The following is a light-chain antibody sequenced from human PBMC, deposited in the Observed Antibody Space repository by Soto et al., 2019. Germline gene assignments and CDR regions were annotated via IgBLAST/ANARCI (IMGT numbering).Light chain of an antibody. Sequence: QSVLTQPASVSGSPGQSITISCNGTSSDVGGYNYVSWYQHHPGKAPKLIIYDVSNRPSGVSIRFSGSKSDNTASLTISGLQPEDEADYHCSSYTTSNTRQIVFGTGTKLTVL. CDR1: SSDVGGYNY. J-gene: IGLJ1*01. V-gene: IGLV2-14*03. CDR2: DVS. CDR3: SSYTTSNTRQIV.